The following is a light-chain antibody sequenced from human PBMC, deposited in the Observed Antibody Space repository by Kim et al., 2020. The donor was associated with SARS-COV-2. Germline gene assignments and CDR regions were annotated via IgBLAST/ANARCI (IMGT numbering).Light chain of an antibody. CDR3: EQYESLPYT. J-gene: IGKJ2*01. Sequence: SASVGDRVTITCQASQDVRRSLGWYQQKPGKAPRLLIYDASNVETGVPSRFSGSGFGTDFTLSITNMQPEDIATYYCEQYESLPYTFGQGTKLEI. CDR2: DAS. CDR1: QDVRRS. V-gene: IGKV1-33*01.